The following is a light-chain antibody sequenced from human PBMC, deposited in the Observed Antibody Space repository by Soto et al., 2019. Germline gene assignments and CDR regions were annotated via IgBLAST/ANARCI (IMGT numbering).Light chain of an antibody. CDR3: QQYHNWPPA. J-gene: IGKJ1*01. V-gene: IGKV3-15*01. Sequence: EIVLTQSQATLSVSPGEKATLSCRASQSVSSTLAWYQQKPGQAHRLLIYGASTRATDVPARFSGSRSGTEFTLTISSLQSEDFGVYYCQQYHNWPPAFGQGTKVQIK. CDR1: QSVSST. CDR2: GAS.